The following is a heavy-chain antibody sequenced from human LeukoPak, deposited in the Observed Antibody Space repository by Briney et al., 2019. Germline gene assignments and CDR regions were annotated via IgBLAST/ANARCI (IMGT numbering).Heavy chain of an antibody. CDR2: IRYDTSNK. CDR3: AKDFGITGTGGAYFDY. Sequence: GGNLRLYCTAYGFTFRSYGMQWVRQAQGKGREGVAFIRYDTSNKYCADSVKGPFTTSRDNSKNTLYLQMNSLRAEDTAVYYCAKDFGITGTGGAYFDYWGQGTLITVSS. CDR1: GFTFRSYG. J-gene: IGHJ4*02. D-gene: IGHD1-20*01. V-gene: IGHV3-30*02.